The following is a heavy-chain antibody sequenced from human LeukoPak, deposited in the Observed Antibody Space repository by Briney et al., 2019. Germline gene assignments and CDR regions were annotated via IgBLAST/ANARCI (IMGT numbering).Heavy chain of an antibody. CDR1: GYTFTSYG. V-gene: IGHV1-2*02. J-gene: IGHJ4*02. Sequence: GASVKVSCKASGYTFTSYGISWVRQAPGQGLEWMGWINPNSGGTNYAQKFQGRVTMTRDTSISTAYMELSRLRSDDTAVYYCARDLGSTSSYFDYWGQGTLVTVSS. CDR3: ARDLGSTSSYFDY. CDR2: INPNSGGT. D-gene: IGHD2-2*01.